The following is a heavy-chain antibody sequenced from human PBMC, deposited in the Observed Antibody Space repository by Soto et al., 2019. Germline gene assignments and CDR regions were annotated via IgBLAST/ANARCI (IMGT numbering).Heavy chain of an antibody. V-gene: IGHV3-23*01. CDR1: GFTFSTYA. J-gene: IGHJ5*01. CDR2: IGDSEGETT. Sequence: EVQLLESGGGLVQPGGSLRLSCAASGFTFSTYAMTWVRQAPGKGPEWVSRIGDSEGETTHYADSVKGRLTISRDNATNTLYLQMNSLRVEDTAIYYCAKGYCGGGRCYDLDNWFDSWGQGTRVTVSS. D-gene: IGHD2-15*01. CDR3: AKGYCGGGRCYDLDNWFDS.